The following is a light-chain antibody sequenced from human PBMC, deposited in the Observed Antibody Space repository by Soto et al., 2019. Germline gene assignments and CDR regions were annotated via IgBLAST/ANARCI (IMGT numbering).Light chain of an antibody. CDR3: SSYTSSTTLV. J-gene: IGLJ2*01. Sequence: QSALTQPASVSGSPGQSITISCTGTSSDVGGDSYVSWYQHHPGKAPKVMIYDVTNRPSGVSDRFSGSKSGNTASLTISGLQAEDEADYYCSSYTSSTTLVFGGGTKLTVL. V-gene: IGLV2-14*03. CDR1: SSDVGGDSY. CDR2: DVT.